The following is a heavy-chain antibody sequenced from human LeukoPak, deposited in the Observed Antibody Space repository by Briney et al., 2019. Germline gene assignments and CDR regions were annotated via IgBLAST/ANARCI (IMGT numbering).Heavy chain of an antibody. CDR3: ARDSIAAASYYFDY. V-gene: IGHV1-18*01. D-gene: IGHD6-13*01. J-gene: IGHJ4*02. CDR1: GYTFTSYG. Sequence: ASVKVSCKASGYTFTSYGISWVRQAPGQGLEWMGWISAYNGNTNYAQKLQGRVTMTTDTSTSTAYMELRSLRSDDTAVDYCARDSIAAASYYFDYWGQGTLVTVSS. CDR2: ISAYNGNT.